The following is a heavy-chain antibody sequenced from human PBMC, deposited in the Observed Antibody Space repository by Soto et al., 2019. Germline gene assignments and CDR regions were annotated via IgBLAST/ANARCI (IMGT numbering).Heavy chain of an antibody. CDR1: GFTFSSYA. CDR3: AKDLGPEYSSSSDHYGMDV. CDR2: ISGSGGST. V-gene: IGHV3-23*01. D-gene: IGHD6-6*01. J-gene: IGHJ6*02. Sequence: GGSLRLSCAASGFTFSSYAMSRVRQAPGKGLEWVSAISGSGGSTYYADSVKGRFTISRDNSKNTLYLQMNSLRAEDTAVYYCAKDLGPEYSSSSDHYGMDVWGQGTTVTVSS.